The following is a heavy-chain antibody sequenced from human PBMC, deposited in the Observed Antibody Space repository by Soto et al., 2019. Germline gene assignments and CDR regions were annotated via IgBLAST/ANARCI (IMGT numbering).Heavy chain of an antibody. Sequence: SQTLSLTCAISGDSVPSNTAAWNWIRQSPSRGLEWLGRTYYRSKWNYDYALSVKSRIIVNPDTSKNQFSLQLNSVTPEDTAIYYCVRQHSTSVDYYGLVVWGQ. CDR3: VRQHSTSVDYYGLVV. J-gene: IGHJ6*02. CDR1: GDSVPSNTAA. CDR2: TYYRSKWNY. V-gene: IGHV6-1*01. D-gene: IGHD2-2*01.